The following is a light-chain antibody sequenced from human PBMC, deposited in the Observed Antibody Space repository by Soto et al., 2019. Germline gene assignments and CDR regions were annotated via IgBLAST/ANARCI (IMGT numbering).Light chain of an antibody. CDR3: QQYKNWPKT. Sequence: EIVMTQSPATLSVSPGERATLSCRASQSVSINLAWYQQKPGQAPRLLIYGASTRATGITGRFSGSGSGTEFTLTISSLQSEDFAVYYCQQYKNWPKTFGQGTKVEIK. J-gene: IGKJ1*01. V-gene: IGKV3-15*01. CDR2: GAS. CDR1: QSVSIN.